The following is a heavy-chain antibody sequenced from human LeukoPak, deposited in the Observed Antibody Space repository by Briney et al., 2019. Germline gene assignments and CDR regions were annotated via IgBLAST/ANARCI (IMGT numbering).Heavy chain of an antibody. Sequence: HWASVKVSCKASGYTFTSYYMHWVRQAPGQGLEWMGIINPSGGSTSYAQKFQGRVTMTRDTSTSTVYMELSSLRSEDTAVYYCASGGYCTNGVCHRHYYYYGMDVWGQGTTVTVSS. CDR3: ASGGYCTNGVCHRHYYYYGMDV. CDR1: GYTFTSYY. D-gene: IGHD2-8*01. V-gene: IGHV1-46*01. J-gene: IGHJ6*02. CDR2: INPSGGST.